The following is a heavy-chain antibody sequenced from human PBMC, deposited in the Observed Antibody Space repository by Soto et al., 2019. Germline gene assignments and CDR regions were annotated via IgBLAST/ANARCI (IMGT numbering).Heavy chain of an antibody. CDR3: AGALLLGGSSGWGFNY. J-gene: IGHJ4*02. CDR2: VGASATSR. V-gene: IGHV3-48*02. D-gene: IGHD3-22*01. CDR1: GFIFSNYG. Sequence: EVQLVESGGGLVQPGGSLRLSCAASGFIFSNYGMHWVRQAPGTGLEWISYVGASATSRYYADSVKGRFTISRDTPKNSLYPQMTSLTDDDTAGYHCAGALLLGGSSGWGFNYWGQGSRVTVSS.